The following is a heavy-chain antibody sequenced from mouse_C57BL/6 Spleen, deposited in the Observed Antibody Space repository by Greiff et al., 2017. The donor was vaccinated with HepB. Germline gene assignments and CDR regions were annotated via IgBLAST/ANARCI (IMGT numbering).Heavy chain of an antibody. D-gene: IGHD2-3*01. CDR3: AREDGYYGWFAY. V-gene: IGHV5-4*01. CDR1: GFTFSSYA. J-gene: IGHJ3*01. CDR2: ISDGGSYT. Sequence: EVMLVESGGGLVKPGGSLKLSCAASGFTFSSYAMSWVRQTPEKRLEWVATISDGGSYTYYPDNVKGRFTISRDNAKNNLYLQMSHLKSEDTAMYYCAREDGYYGWFAYWGQGTLVTVSA.